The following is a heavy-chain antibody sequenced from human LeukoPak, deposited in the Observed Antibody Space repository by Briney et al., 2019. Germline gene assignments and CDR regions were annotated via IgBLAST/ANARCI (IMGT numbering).Heavy chain of an antibody. J-gene: IGHJ4*02. CDR2: ISGAGGTT. CDR1: GFTFSSYA. D-gene: IGHD3-22*01. CDR3: AKTYYYDSSGYLRWFYFDY. Sequence: GGSLRLSCAASGFTFSSYAINWVRQAPGKGLEWVSAISGAGGTTYYADSVKGRFTVSRDNSKNTLYLQMNSLRAEDTAVYYCAKTYYYDSSGYLRWFYFDYWGQGTLVTVSS. V-gene: IGHV3-23*01.